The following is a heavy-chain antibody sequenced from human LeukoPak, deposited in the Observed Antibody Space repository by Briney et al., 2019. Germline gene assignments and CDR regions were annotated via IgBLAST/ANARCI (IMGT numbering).Heavy chain of an antibody. V-gene: IGHV3-30*03. CDR3: ASLTTVTIYNWFDP. D-gene: IGHD4-17*01. J-gene: IGHJ5*02. CDR1: GFTFSSNY. Sequence: GGSLRLSCAASGFTFSSNYMSWVRQAPGKGLEWVAVISYDGSNKYYADSVKGRFTISRDNSKNTLYLQMNSLRAEDTAVYYCASLTTVTIYNWFDPWGQGTLVTVSS. CDR2: ISYDGSNK.